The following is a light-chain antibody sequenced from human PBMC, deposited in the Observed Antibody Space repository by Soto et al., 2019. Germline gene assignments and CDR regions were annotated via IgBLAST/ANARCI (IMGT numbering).Light chain of an antibody. CDR1: QGIGHF. Sequence: DIPMTQSPSSLSASVGDRVTITCQTSQGIGHFLNWYQQKPGKAPDLLIYDASNLETGVPSRFSGSGSGTHFTFTISSLQPEDIATYYCQKYGNRHLTFGGGTKVEIK. CDR2: DAS. J-gene: IGKJ4*01. V-gene: IGKV1-33*01. CDR3: QKYGNRHLT.